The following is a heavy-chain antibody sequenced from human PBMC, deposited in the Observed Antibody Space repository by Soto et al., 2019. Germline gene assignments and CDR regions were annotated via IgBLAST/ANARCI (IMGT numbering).Heavy chain of an antibody. CDR3: AREGGYVVLNYYYGMDV. Sequence: EVQLVESGGGLVKPGGSLRLSCAASGFTFSDHGMNWVRQAPGKGLEWVAYISSSGNKIYQSESVKGRFTISRDNSKSSVFLEMSSLRAEDTAVYYCAREGGYVVLNYYYGMDVWGQGTTVTVSS. J-gene: IGHJ6*02. V-gene: IGHV3-21*01. D-gene: IGHD3-22*01. CDR2: ISSSGNKI. CDR1: GFTFSDHG.